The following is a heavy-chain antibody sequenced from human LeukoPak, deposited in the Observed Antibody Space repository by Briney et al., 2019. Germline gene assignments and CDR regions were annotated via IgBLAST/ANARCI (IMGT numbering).Heavy chain of an antibody. D-gene: IGHD5-18*01. Sequence: SVRVSCTASGYTFTGYYMHWVRQAPGQGLEWMGWINPNSGGTNYAQKFQGRVTMTRDTSISTAYMELRRLRSDDTAVYYCARDLGFDTAYDFDYWGQGTLVTVSS. CDR1: GYTFTGYY. CDR3: ARDLGFDTAYDFDY. CDR2: INPNSGGT. J-gene: IGHJ4*02. V-gene: IGHV1-2*02.